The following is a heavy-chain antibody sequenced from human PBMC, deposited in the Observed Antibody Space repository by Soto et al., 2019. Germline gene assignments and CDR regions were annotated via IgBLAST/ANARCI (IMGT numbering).Heavy chain of an antibody. V-gene: IGHV3-30-3*01. J-gene: IGHJ6*02. CDR2: ISYDGSNK. Sequence: LRLSCAASGFTFSSYAMHWVRQAPGKGLEWVAVISYDGSNKYYADSVKGRFTISRDNSKNTLYLQMNSLRAEDTAVYYCARSPGLPAPAXXXXXXXXXXGQGST. CDR3: ARSPGLPAPAXXXXXXXXX. CDR1: GFTFSSYA.